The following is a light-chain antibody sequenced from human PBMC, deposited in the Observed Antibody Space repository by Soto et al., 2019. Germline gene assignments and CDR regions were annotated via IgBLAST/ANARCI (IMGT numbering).Light chain of an antibody. CDR2: DVS. V-gene: IGKV1-13*02. J-gene: IGKJ4*01. CDR3: RQLNTYPALT. CDR1: QGIRSA. Sequence: AIQLTQSPSSLSASVGDRVTITCRASQGIRSALAWYQQKPGKSPNLLIYDVSSLESGVPSRFSGSGSGTDVTPTTSSLQPEDFATYYCRQLNTYPALTFGGGTKVEIK.